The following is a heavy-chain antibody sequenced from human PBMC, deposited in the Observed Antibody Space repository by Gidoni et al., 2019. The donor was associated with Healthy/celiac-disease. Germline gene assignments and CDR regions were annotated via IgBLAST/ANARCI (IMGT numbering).Heavy chain of an antibody. Sequence: QLQLQESGSGLVKPSQTLSLTCAVSGGSISSGGYSWSWIRQPPGKGLEWIGYIYHSGSTYYNPSLKSRVTISVDRSKNQFSLKLSSVTAADTAVYYCASIGCSGGSCYPMAFDYWGQGTLVTVSS. V-gene: IGHV4-30-2*01. J-gene: IGHJ4*02. CDR1: GGSISSGGYS. CDR3: ASIGCSGGSCYPMAFDY. CDR2: IYHSGST. D-gene: IGHD2-15*01.